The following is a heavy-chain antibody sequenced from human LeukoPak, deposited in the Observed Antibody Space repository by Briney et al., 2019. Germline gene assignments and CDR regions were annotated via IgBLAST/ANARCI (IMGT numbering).Heavy chain of an antibody. D-gene: IGHD2-21*01. CDR3: ASGRTYCGGDCLPSDAFDI. CDR1: GYTFTGYY. V-gene: IGHV1-2*02. CDR2: INPNSGGT. Sequence: ASVKVSCKASGYTFTGYYMHWLRQAPGQGLEWMGWINPNSGGTNYAQKFQGRVTMTRDTSISTAYVELSRLRSDDRAVYYCASGRTYCGGDCLPSDAFDIWGQGTMVTVSS. J-gene: IGHJ3*02.